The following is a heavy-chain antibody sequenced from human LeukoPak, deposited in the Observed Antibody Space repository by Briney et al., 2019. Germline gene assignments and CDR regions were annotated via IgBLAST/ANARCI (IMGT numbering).Heavy chain of an antibody. CDR1: GGSVSSGSYY. CDR2: IYYSGST. J-gene: IGHJ5*02. CDR3: AREGYCSSTTCFFRFDP. Sequence: PSETLSLTCTVSGGSVSSGSYYWSWIRQPPGKGLEWIGYIYYSGSTNYNPSLKSRVTIAVDTSKNQFSLKLSSVTAADTAVYYCAREGYCSSTTCFFRFDPWGQGTLVTVSS. D-gene: IGHD2-2*01. V-gene: IGHV4-61*01.